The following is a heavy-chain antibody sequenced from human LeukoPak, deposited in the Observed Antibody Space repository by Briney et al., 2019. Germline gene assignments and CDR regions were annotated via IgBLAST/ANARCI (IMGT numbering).Heavy chain of an antibody. D-gene: IGHD6-25*01. V-gene: IGHV4-4*09. CDR2: IYTSGST. J-gene: IGHJ4*02. Sequence: SETLSLTCTVSGGSISSYYWSWIRQPPGKGLEWIGYIYTSGSTNYNPSLKSRVTISVDTSKNQFSLKLSSVTAADTAVYYCASNPYSSEADYFDYWGQGTLVTVSS. CDR3: ASNPYSSEADYFDY. CDR1: GGSISSYY.